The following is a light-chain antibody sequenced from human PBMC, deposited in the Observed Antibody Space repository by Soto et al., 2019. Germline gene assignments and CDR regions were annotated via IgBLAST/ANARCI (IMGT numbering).Light chain of an antibody. CDR2: AAS. CDR3: QQSYSTPVT. Sequence: IPMTQSPSTLSASVGDTVTVTCRASQSISSYLNWYQQKPGKAPKLLIYAASSLQSGVPSRFSGSGSGTDFTLTISSLQPEDFATYYCQQSYSTPVTFGQGTRLEIK. J-gene: IGKJ5*01. V-gene: IGKV1-39*01. CDR1: QSISSY.